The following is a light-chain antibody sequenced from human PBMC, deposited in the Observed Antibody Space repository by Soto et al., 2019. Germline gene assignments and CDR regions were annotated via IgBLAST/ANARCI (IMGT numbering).Light chain of an antibody. Sequence: ETVMTQSPVTLSVSPGDTSTLXXRASQRVSNHFAWYQQKPGQAPRXLIYAASTRAAGVPVRFSGSGSETEFTLTIRSLQSEDFALYYCHQYNNWPWTFGQGTKVDIK. CDR3: HQYNNWPWT. CDR2: AAS. V-gene: IGKV3-15*01. CDR1: QRVSNH. J-gene: IGKJ1*01.